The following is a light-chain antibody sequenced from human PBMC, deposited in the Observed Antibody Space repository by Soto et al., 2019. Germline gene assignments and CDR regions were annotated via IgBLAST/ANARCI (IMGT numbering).Light chain of an antibody. CDR3: QQSYSTPPT. CDR1: QSISSY. CDR2: AAS. Sequence: DIQMTLSPSSLSASLGDRVTITCRASQSISSYLNWYQQKPGKAPKLLLYAASSLQSGVPSRFSGSGSGTDFTLTISSLQPEDFATYYCQQSYSTPPTFGQGTKLEIK. V-gene: IGKV1-39*01. J-gene: IGKJ2*01.